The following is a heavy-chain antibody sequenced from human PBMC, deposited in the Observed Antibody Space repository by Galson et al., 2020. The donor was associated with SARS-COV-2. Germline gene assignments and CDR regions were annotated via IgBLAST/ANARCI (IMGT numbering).Heavy chain of an antibody. CDR3: ARGNEFRPYSVFNN. CDR2: IYHSGNT. D-gene: IGHD1-26*01. J-gene: IGHJ4*02. CDR1: GYSISSGYP. V-gene: IGHV4-38-2*01. Sequence: SQTLSLTCAVPGYSISSGYPCGWIRQPPGKGLECIGSIYHSGNTYYNPSLESRVTMSVDTSKNQFSLKLNTVTAADTAVYYCARGNEFRPYSVFNNWGQGTLVTVSS.